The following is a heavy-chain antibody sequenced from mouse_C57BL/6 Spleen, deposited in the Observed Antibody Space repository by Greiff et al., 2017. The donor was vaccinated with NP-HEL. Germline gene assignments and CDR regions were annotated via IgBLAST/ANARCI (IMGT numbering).Heavy chain of an antibody. CDR1: GYTFTDYE. Sequence: QVQLQQSGAELVRPGASVTLSCKASGYTFTDYEMHWVKQTPVPGLAWIGAIDPETGGTAYNQKFKGKAILTADKSSSTAYMELRSLTSEDSAVYYCTPYYYGPFAYWGQGTLVTVSA. V-gene: IGHV1-15*01. CDR3: TPYYYGPFAY. CDR2: IDPETGGT. D-gene: IGHD1-1*01. J-gene: IGHJ3*01.